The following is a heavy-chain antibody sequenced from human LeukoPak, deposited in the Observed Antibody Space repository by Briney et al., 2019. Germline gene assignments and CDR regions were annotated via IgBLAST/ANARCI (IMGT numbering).Heavy chain of an antibody. CDR1: GGSISSYY. CDR3: ATSEGGGFFDY. J-gene: IGHJ4*02. D-gene: IGHD4-23*01. V-gene: IGHV4-59*08. CDR2: IYYSGST. Sequence: ASETLSLTCTVSGGSISSYYWSWIRQPPGKGLEWIGYIYYSGSTNYNPSLKSRVTISIDTSKNHFSLKLRSVSAADTAIYYCATSEGGGFFDYWGQGTPVTVSS.